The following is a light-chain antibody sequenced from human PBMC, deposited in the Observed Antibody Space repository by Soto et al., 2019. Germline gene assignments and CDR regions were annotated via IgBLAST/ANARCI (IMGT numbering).Light chain of an antibody. J-gene: IGKJ1*01. CDR1: QSVSSSY. Sequence: EIVLTQSPGTLSLSPGERATLSCRASQSVSSSYLAWYQQKPGQAPRLLIDGSSSRATGIPDRFSGSGSGTDFTLTISRLEPEDFALYYCHQYGSSPQTFGQGTKVEIK. V-gene: IGKV3-20*01. CDR3: HQYGSSPQT. CDR2: GSS.